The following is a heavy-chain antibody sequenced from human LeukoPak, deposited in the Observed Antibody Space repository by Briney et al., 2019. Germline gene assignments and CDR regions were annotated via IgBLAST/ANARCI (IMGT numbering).Heavy chain of an antibody. CDR2: INAGNGNT. J-gene: IGHJ6*02. Sequence: ASVKVSCKASGYTFTSYAMHWVRQAPGQRLEWMGWINAGNGNTKYSQKFQGRVTITRDTSASTAYMELSSLRSEDTAVYYCARDTGYSSGWYPTRTYGMDVWGQGTTVTVSS. CDR3: ARDTGYSSGWYPTRTYGMDV. D-gene: IGHD6-19*01. V-gene: IGHV1-3*01. CDR1: GYTFTSYA.